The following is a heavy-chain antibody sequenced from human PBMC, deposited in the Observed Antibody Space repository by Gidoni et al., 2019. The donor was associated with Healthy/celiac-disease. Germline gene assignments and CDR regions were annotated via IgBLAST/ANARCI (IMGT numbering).Heavy chain of an antibody. J-gene: IGHJ5*02. V-gene: IGHV4-34*01. D-gene: IGHD6-19*01. CDR3: ARSVAGIPMTAGGHWFDP. CDR1: GGSFSGYY. Sequence: QVQLQQWGAGLLKPSETLSLTCAVYGGSFSGYYWSWIRQPPGKGLEWIGEINHSGSTNYNPSLKSRVTISVDTSKNQFSLKLSSVTAADTAVYYCARSVAGIPMTAGGHWFDPWGQGTLVTVSS. CDR2: INHSGST.